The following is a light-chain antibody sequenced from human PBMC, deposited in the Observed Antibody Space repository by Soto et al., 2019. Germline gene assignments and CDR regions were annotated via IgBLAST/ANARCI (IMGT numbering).Light chain of an antibody. Sequence: EIVLTQSPGTLSLSPGERATLSCRASHSLSSKSLVWYQQKSGQAPRVLIYDASSGATGIPDRFSGSGSGTDFTLTISRLEPEDFAVYFCQQYDTSPTFGQGTKVDI. CDR1: HSLSSKS. J-gene: IGKJ1*01. CDR2: DAS. V-gene: IGKV3-20*01. CDR3: QQYDTSPT.